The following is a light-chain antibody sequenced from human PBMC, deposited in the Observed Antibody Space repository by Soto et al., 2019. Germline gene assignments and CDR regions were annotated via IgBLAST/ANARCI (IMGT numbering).Light chain of an antibody. J-gene: IGLJ1*01. V-gene: IGLV2-11*01. Sequence: QSALTQPRSVSGSPGQSVTMSCTGASSDVGNYNSVSWYQQHPGKAPKLIIYDVRKRPSGVPDRFSGSKSGNTASLTISGLQAEDEADYFCISYTSDDVRYVFGTGTKLTVL. CDR3: ISYTSDDVRYV. CDR2: DVR. CDR1: SSDVGNYNS.